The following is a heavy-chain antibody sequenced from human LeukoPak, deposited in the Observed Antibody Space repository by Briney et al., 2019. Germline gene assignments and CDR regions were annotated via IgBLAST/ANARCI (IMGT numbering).Heavy chain of an antibody. CDR2: ISAYNGNT. CDR1: GYTFTSYG. D-gene: IGHD2-2*02. CDR3: ASVPDYCSSTSCYTFGY. Sequence: GASAKVSCKASGYTFTSYGISWVRQAPGQGLEWMGWISAYNGNTNYAQKLQGRVTMTTDTSTSTAYMELRSLRSDDTAVYYCASVPDYCSSTSCYTFGYWGQGTLVTVSS. V-gene: IGHV1-18*01. J-gene: IGHJ4*02.